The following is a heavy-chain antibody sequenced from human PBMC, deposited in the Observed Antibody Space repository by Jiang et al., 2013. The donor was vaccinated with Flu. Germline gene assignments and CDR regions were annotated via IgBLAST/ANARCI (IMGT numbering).Heavy chain of an antibody. Sequence: VQLVESGAEVKKPGESLRISCKGSGYSFDTYWIGWVRQMPGKGLEWMGVIYPGDSETRYSPSFQGQVTISADKSIRTAYLQWSSLKASDTAMYYCASSGGYCRAGHCYSPLPEYYLDYWGQGTLVTVSS. J-gene: IGHJ4*02. D-gene: IGHD2-15*01. CDR1: GYSFDTYW. CDR3: ASSGGYCRAGHCYSPLPEYYLDY. V-gene: IGHV5-51*01. CDR2: IYPGDSET.